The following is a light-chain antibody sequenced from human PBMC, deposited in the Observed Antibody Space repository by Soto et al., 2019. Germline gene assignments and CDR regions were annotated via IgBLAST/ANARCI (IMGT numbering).Light chain of an antibody. CDR2: DVT. Sequence: QSVLTQPTSVSVSPGQSIAISCTGTSSDVGGYNYVSWYQQHPGKAPKLMIYDVTTRPSGVSNRFSGSKSGNTAALTISGLQAEDEADYYCSSYTSDTTGVFGTGTKVTVL. CDR1: SSDVGGYNY. V-gene: IGLV2-14*03. CDR3: SSYTSDTTGV. J-gene: IGLJ1*01.